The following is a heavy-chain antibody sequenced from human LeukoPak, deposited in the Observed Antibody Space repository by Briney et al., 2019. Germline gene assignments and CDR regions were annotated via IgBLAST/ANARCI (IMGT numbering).Heavy chain of an antibody. Sequence: GGSLRLSCTASGFTFNNYAMYWVRQAPARGLEWVSSLRGDGETFYADSVKGRFTLSRDESRNMVFLHLNSLRVEDTAVYFCAKASWFSNADAVLWGQGTLVTVSS. CDR2: LRGDGET. CDR1: GFTFNNYA. CDR3: AKASWFSNADAVL. J-gene: IGHJ4*02. V-gene: IGHV3-23*01. D-gene: IGHD1-1*01.